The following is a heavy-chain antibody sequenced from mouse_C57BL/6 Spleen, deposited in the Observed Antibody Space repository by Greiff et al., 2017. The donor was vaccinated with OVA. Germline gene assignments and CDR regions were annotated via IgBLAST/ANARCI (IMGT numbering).Heavy chain of an antibody. J-gene: IGHJ4*01. V-gene: IGHV5-4*03. CDR3: ARRGSPYAMDY. Sequence: EVKVVESGGGLVKPGGSLKLSCAASGFTFSSYAMSWVRQTPEKRLEWVATISDGGSYTYYPDNVKGRFTISRDNAKNNLYLQMSHLKSDDTAMYYCARRGSPYAMDYWGQGTSVTVSS. CDR2: ISDGGSYT. CDR1: GFTFSSYA.